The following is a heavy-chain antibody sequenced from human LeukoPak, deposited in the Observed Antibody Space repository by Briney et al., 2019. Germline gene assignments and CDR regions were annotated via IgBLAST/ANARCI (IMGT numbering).Heavy chain of an antibody. D-gene: IGHD5-18*01. CDR2: INTSGRTV. Sequence: GGSLRLSCAASGFTFSSYEMNWVRQAPGKGLEWISYINTSGRTVYSADSVKGRFTISRDNAKISLYLQMNSLRVEDTAVYYCARTRIQPSAFFDYWGQGTLVTVSS. CDR3: ARTRIQPSAFFDY. J-gene: IGHJ4*02. CDR1: GFTFSSYE. V-gene: IGHV3-48*03.